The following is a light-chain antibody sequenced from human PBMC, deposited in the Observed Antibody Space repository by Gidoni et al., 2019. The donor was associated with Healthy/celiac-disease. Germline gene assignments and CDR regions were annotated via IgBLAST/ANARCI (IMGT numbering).Light chain of an antibody. V-gene: IGKV2-28*01. J-gene: IGKJ3*01. CDR2: LGS. CDR3: MQARQTPFT. Sequence: DLVMTPPPLSLPVTPGDPASISCRSSQFLLHSNGYNYLDWYLLKPGQSPQLLIYLGSNRASGVPDRLSGSGSGTDCAVKVSRVEAEDVGVYYCMQARQTPFTFGPGTKVDIK. CDR1: QFLLHSNGYNY.